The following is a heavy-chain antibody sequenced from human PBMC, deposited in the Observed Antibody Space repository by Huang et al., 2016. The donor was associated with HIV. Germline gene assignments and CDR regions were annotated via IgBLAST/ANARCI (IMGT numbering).Heavy chain of an antibody. CDR2: IGSDSRDT. Sequence: QVQLVQSGGEVKQPGASVRVSCKASGYDFGSYGMSWVRQAPGKGLEWLGWIGSDSRDTRTAQKFQGRVTMTTDRSATTTYMERRSLRYDDTAVYYCARDTYYTDIWKRNDASFLWGQGTMITVYS. CDR3: ARDTYYTDIWKRNDASFL. V-gene: IGHV1-18*01. CDR1: GYDFGSYG. D-gene: IGHD3-22*01. J-gene: IGHJ3*01.